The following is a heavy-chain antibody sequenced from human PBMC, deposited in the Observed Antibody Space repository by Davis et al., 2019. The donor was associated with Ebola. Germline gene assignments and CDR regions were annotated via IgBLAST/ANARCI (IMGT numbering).Heavy chain of an antibody. J-gene: IGHJ2*01. Sequence: GGSLRLSCVASGFTFTTSAMHWVRQAPGKGLEWVALRSSDGSKEYYADSVEGRFTISKDNSKNTLYLHMNVLTAEDTALYYCAKLRSHDYSDSSDDFYLDLWGRGTLVTVSS. V-gene: IGHV3-30*18. CDR2: RSSDGSKE. CDR1: GFTFTTSA. CDR3: AKLRSHDYSDSSDDFYLDL. D-gene: IGHD1-26*01.